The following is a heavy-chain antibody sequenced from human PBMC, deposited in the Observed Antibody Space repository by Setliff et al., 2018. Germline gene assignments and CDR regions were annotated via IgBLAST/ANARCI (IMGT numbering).Heavy chain of an antibody. CDR1: GYSISSGYY. V-gene: IGHV4-38-2*02. D-gene: IGHD5-12*01. CDR3: ARGKRWLHLRPWFDP. J-gene: IGHJ5*02. Sequence: SETLSLTCTVSGYSISSGYYWGWIRQPPGKGLEWIGSIYHSGSTYYNPSLKSRVTISVDTSKNQFSLKLSSVTAADTAVYYCARGKRWLHLRPWFDPWGQGTLVTVSS. CDR2: IYHSGST.